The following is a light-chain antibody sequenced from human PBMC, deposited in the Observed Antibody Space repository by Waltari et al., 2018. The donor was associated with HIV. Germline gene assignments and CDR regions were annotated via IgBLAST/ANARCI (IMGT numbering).Light chain of an antibody. CDR2: EHN. V-gene: IGLV6-57*03. CDR3: QSYDSSKGDWV. Sequence: NFMLTQPPSVSESPGKTLTISCTRRSGRLASNYLQESQQRPGSAPTTVIYEHNQRPSGVPDRFSGSIDSSSNSASLTISGLTTEDEADFYCQSYDSSKGDWVFGGGTKLTVL. CDR1: SGRLASNY. J-gene: IGLJ3*02.